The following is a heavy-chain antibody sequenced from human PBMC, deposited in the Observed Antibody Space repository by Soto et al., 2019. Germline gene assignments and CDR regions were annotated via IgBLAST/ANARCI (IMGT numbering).Heavy chain of an antibody. V-gene: IGHV5-51*01. Sequence: GESLKISCKGSGYSYTSYWLGWVRQMPGKGLEWMGIIYPGDSDTRYSPSFQGQVTISADKSIITAYLQWSSLKASDTAMYYCARTYYDFWSGSSPLDSWGQGTLVNVSS. D-gene: IGHD3-3*01. CDR3: ARTYYDFWSGSSPLDS. CDR1: GYSYTSYW. CDR2: IYPGDSDT. J-gene: IGHJ4*02.